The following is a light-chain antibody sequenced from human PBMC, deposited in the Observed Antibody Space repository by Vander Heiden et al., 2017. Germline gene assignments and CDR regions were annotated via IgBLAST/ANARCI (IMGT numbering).Light chain of an antibody. CDR1: SSNIGSNY. Sequence: QSVLTQPPSASGTPGQRVTISCSGSSSNIGSNYVYWYHQLPGTAPKLLIYRNNQRPSGVPDRFSGSKSGTSASLAISGLRSEDEADYYCAAWDDSLSGPWVFGGGTKLTVL. CDR3: AAWDDSLSGPWV. CDR2: RNN. V-gene: IGLV1-47*01. J-gene: IGLJ3*02.